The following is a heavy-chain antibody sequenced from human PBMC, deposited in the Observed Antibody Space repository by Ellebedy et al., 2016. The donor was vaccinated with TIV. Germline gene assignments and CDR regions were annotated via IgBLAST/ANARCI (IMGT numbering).Heavy chain of an antibody. V-gene: IGHV1-24*01. J-gene: IGHJ4*02. CDR3: AINKFNWHGPFDF. Sequence: AASVKVSCKVSGHTLTELSMNWVRQAPGKGLEWLGGFDPEDGKPIYAQKFQGRVTMTEDTSTDTGYLDLSSLRSDDTAVYYCAINKFNWHGPFDFWGQGTLVTVSS. CDR2: FDPEDGKP. CDR1: GHTLTELS.